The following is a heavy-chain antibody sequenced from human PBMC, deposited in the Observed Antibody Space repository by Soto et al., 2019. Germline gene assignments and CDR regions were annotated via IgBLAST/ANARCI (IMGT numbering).Heavy chain of an antibody. J-gene: IGHJ4*02. CDR2: IFYNGTA. CDR3: ARIGGWYDIDF. D-gene: IGHD6-19*01. V-gene: IGHV4-61*01. Sequence: VQLQQSGPGLVKPSETLSLTCSVSGGSVSSGSFHWSWIRESPGKGLQFIGSIFYNGTANYSPSLKNRVTISIYTSQSQFSLKLVSVAAADTAVYYCARIGGWYDIDFWGQGNLVTVSS. CDR1: GGSVSSGSFH.